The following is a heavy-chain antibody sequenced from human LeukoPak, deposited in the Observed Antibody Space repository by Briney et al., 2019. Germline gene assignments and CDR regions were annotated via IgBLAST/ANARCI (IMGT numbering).Heavy chain of an antibody. V-gene: IGHV3-74*01. CDR1: GFTFSSYW. CDR3: ARYRHLYY. CDR2: IASDGSST. J-gene: IGHJ4*02. D-gene: IGHD3-16*01. Sequence: GGSLRLSCAASGFTFSSYWMNWVRQAPGKGLVWVSRIASDGSSTTYADSVKGRFSISRDNAKNTLYLQMNSLRVEDTAVYYCARYRHLYYWGQGTLVTVSS.